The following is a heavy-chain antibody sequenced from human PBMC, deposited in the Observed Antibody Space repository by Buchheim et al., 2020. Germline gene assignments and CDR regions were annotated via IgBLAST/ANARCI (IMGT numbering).Heavy chain of an antibody. Sequence: EVVLLDSGGALVKPGGSLRLSCAASGFDFSTANMHWVRQAPGKGLEWVASIDSTSSYIYYADSVRGRLTLSRDDATNSPSLHMSSLRVEDTAVYYCVREGISSSWHFEYWGQGT. D-gene: IGHD6-13*01. CDR3: VREGISSSWHFEY. CDR1: GFDFSTAN. V-gene: IGHV3-21*01. CDR2: IDSTSSYI. J-gene: IGHJ4*02.